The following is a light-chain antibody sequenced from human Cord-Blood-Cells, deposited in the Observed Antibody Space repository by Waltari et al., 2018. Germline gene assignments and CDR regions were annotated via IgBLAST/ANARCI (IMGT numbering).Light chain of an antibody. CDR3: QQYNNWPPFLYT. CDR2: GAS. CDR1: QSVSSN. J-gene: IGKJ2*01. V-gene: IGKV3-15*01. Sequence: EIVMTQSPATLSVSPGERATLSCRASQSVSSNLAWYQQKPGQAPRLLIYGASTRATGIPARFSVSGSVTEFTLTISSLQSEDFAVYYCQQYNNWPPFLYTFGQGTKLEIK.